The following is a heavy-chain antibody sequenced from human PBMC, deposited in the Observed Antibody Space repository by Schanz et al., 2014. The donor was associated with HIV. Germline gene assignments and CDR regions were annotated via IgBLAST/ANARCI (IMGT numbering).Heavy chain of an antibody. CDR1: GYTFTDNY. Sequence: QVQLLQSGPEVRKPGASVKVSCKASGYTFTDNYMHWVRQAPGQGLEWMGWINPNSGGTNFAQKFQGRVTLTRDTSITTAYMELSSLRSDDTAMYYCARGLKDSSSSEAFHIWGQGTMVTVSS. V-gene: IGHV1-2*02. D-gene: IGHD6-6*01. CDR2: INPNSGGT. CDR3: ARGLKDSSSSEAFHI. J-gene: IGHJ3*02.